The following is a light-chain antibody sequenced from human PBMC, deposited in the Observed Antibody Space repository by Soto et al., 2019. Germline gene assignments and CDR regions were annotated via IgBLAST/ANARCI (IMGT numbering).Light chain of an antibody. CDR3: LQHDTYPLT. V-gene: IGKV1-17*01. CDR2: VVS. J-gene: IGKJ1*01. Sequence: DIQMTQSPSSLSASVGDRVTITCRASQGIRNDLLGWYQQKPVKAPKCLIYVVSSLQSGVPSRFSGSGSGTEFTLTISSLQPEDFATYYCLQHDTYPLTFGQGTKVEIK. CDR1: QGIRND.